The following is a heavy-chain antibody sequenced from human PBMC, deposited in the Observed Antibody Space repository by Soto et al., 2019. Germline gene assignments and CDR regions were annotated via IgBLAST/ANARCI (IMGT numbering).Heavy chain of an antibody. CDR3: ARHTAMDSAVYYYGMDV. V-gene: IGHV1-69*01. D-gene: IGHD5-18*01. CDR2: IIPIFGTA. Sequence: QVQLVQSGAEVKKPGSSVKVSCKASGGTFSSYAISWVRQAPGQGLEWMGGIIPIFGTANYAQKFQGRVTITADESTSTAYMGLSSLRSEDTAVYYCARHTAMDSAVYYYGMDVWGQGTTVTVSS. CDR1: GGTFSSYA. J-gene: IGHJ6*02.